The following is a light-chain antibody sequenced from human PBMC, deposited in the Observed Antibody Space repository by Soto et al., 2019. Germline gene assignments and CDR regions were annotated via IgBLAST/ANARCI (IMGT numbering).Light chain of an antibody. J-gene: IGLJ3*02. CDR3: SSYTSGSTLV. CDR2: EVR. CDR1: NSDVGGYNY. Sequence: QSALTQPASVSGSLGQSITISCTGTNSDVGGYNYVSWYQQHPGIAPKLIINEVRNRPSGISNRFSGSKSGNTASLTISGLQAEDEADYYCSSYTSGSTLVFGGGTQLTVL. V-gene: IGLV2-14*01.